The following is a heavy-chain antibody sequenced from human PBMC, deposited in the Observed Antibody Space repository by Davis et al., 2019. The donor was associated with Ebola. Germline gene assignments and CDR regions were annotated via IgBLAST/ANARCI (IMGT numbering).Heavy chain of an antibody. CDR2: IIPIFGTA. Sequence: SVKVSCKASGGTFSSYAISWVRQAPGQGLEWMGGIIPIFGTANYAQKVQGRVTITADESTSTAYMELSSLRSEDTAVYYCASGEVQLWLQAYYYYGMDVWGQGTTVTVSS. CDR3: ASGEVQLWLQAYYYYGMDV. D-gene: IGHD5-18*01. V-gene: IGHV1-69*13. CDR1: GGTFSSYA. J-gene: IGHJ6*02.